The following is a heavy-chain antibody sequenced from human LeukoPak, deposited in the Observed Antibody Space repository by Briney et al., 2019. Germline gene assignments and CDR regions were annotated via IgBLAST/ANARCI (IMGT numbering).Heavy chain of an antibody. V-gene: IGHV4-59*01. CDR1: GGSISGYY. Sequence: SETLSLTCTVSGGSISGYYWSWVRQPPGKGLEWIGDTYYSGSTNYIPSPKSRVTISVDTSKNQFFLIMSSVTAADTAVYYCARAYGGSYSYFDHWGQGTLVTVSS. CDR2: TYYSGST. D-gene: IGHD1-26*01. CDR3: ARAYGGSYSYFDH. J-gene: IGHJ4*02.